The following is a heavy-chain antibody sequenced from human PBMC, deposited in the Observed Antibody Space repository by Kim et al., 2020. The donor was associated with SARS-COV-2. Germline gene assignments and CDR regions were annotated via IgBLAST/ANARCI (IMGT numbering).Heavy chain of an antibody. D-gene: IGHD3-3*01. CDR3: ARGPGAYDFWSGYSNSLRAHYGMDV. CDR2: INHSGST. J-gene: IGHJ6*02. V-gene: IGHV4-34*01. CDR1: GGSFSGYY. Sequence: SETLSLTCAVYGGSFSGYYWSWIRQPPGKGLEWIGEINHSGSTNYNPSLKSRVTISVDTSKNQFSLKLSSVTAADTAVYYCARGPGAYDFWSGYSNSLRAHYGMDVWGQGTTVTVSS.